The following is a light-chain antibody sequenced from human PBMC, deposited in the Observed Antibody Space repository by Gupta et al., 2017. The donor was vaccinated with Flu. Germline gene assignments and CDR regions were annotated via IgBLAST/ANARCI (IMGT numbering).Light chain of an antibody. CDR1: QSLLHSNGYNY. J-gene: IGKJ2*01. Sequence: DIVMSQPPLSLSVTPGESASISCRSSQSLLHSNGYNYLDWYLQKPGQSPQLLMHLVCSRASGVPDRFSGSGSGTDFTLKISRVEAEDVGIYYCMQARQTPHTFGRGTKVEIK. CDR3: MQARQTPHT. CDR2: LVC. V-gene: IGKV2-28*01.